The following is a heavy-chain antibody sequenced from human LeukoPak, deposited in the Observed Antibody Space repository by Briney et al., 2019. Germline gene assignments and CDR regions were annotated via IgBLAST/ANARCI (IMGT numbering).Heavy chain of an antibody. V-gene: IGHV4-59*13. CDR2: ILYTGIT. D-gene: IGHD3-22*01. J-gene: IGHJ5*02. CDR3: VRYLSSGLDL. Sequence: SETLSLTCTVSGGSITYFYWGWIRQPPGTGLEWIGYILYTGITSYNPSLKSRVTMSVDTSIHQFSLTLSSVTAADTATYYCVRYLSSGLDLWGQGTPVTVSS. CDR1: GGSITYFY.